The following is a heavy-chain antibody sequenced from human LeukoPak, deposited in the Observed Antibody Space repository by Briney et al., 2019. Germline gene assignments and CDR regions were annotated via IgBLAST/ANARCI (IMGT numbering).Heavy chain of an antibody. Sequence: GGSLRLSCAASGFTFSSYAMHWVRQAPGKGLEWVAVISYDGSNKYYADSVKGRFTISRDNAKNSLYLQMNSLRAEDTAVYYCARDSLWELPRNDAFDIWGQGTMVTVSS. J-gene: IGHJ3*02. V-gene: IGHV3-30-3*01. CDR3: ARDSLWELPRNDAFDI. D-gene: IGHD1-26*01. CDR2: ISYDGSNK. CDR1: GFTFSSYA.